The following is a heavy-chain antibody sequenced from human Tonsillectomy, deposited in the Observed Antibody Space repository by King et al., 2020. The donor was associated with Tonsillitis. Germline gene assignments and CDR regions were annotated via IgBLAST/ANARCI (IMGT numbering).Heavy chain of an antibody. CDR2: LSWNSGSL. D-gene: IGHD1-26*01. CDR3: AKNGAAGATLPWYFDL. J-gene: IGHJ2*01. V-gene: IGHV3-9*01. Sequence: VQLVESGGGLVQPGRSLRLSCAASGFTFDDYAMHWVRHAPGKGLEWVSGLSWNSGSLTYADSVKGRFTISRDNAKNSLYLQMNSRRIEDTALYYCAKNGAAGATLPWYFDLWGRGTLVTVSS. CDR1: GFTFDDYA.